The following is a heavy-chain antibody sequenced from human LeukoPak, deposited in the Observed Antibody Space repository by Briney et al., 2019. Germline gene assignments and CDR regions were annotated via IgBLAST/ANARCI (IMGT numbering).Heavy chain of an antibody. D-gene: IGHD4-17*01. CDR3: AAYDDYGLQF. J-gene: IGHJ4*02. CDR2: INQNGSER. CDR1: GFTFSNYW. Sequence: GGSLRFSCVASGFTFSNYWMSWVRQAPGKGLEWVANINQNGSERYYVDSVEGRFTISRDNAKNSLYLQMNSLRVEDTAVYYCAAYDDYGLQFWGQGALVTVSS. V-gene: IGHV3-7*01.